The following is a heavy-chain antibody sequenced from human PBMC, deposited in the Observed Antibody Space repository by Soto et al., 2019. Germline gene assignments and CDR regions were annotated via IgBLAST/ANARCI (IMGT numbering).Heavy chain of an antibody. V-gene: IGHV1-18*01. Sequence: QIQLVQSGAEVKKPGASVKVSCKASGYTFSTYAISWVRQAPGQGLEWMGWISVNNGNTNYAQKFQGRVTMTTDTSTSTAYVELRSLSSDDTAVYYCASGGQQVAERGYRYASPTSTFYIYYYDMEVWGQGTTVTVSS. CDR2: ISVNNGNT. J-gene: IGHJ6*02. CDR1: GYTFSTYA. D-gene: IGHD5-18*01. CDR3: ASGGQQVAERGYRYASPTSTFYIYYYDMEV.